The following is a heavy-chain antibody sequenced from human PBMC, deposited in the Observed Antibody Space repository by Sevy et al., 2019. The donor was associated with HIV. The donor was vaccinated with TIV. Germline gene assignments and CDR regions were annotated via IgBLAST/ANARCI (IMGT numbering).Heavy chain of an antibody. CDR1: GFTFSSYS. J-gene: IGHJ6*02. Sequence: GGSLRLSCAASGFTFSSYSMNWVRQAPGKGLEWVSSISSSSSYIYYADSVKGRFTISRDNAKNSLYLQMNSLRAEDTAVYYCARDFSRDLYDSSGYHRAGYYYGMDVWGQGTTVTISS. CDR3: ARDFSRDLYDSSGYHRAGYYYGMDV. D-gene: IGHD3-22*01. CDR2: ISSSSSYI. V-gene: IGHV3-21*01.